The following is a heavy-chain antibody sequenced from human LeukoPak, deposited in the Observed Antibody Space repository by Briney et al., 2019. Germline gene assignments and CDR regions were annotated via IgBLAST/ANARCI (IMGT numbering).Heavy chain of an antibody. Sequence: SETLSLTCTVSGGTISSGDYYWSWIRQAPGKGLEWIGYIHYSGSTYNNPSLKSRVTMSVDTSKNQFSLKLSSVTAADTAVYYCARDESRGGFDYWGQGTLVTVSS. CDR3: ARDESRGGFDY. V-gene: IGHV4-30-4*08. D-gene: IGHD3-16*01. J-gene: IGHJ4*02. CDR1: GGTISSGDYY. CDR2: IHYSGST.